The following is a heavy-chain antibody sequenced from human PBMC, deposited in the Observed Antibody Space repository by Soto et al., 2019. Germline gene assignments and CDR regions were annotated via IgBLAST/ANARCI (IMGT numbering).Heavy chain of an antibody. CDR1: GFTFSSYG. D-gene: IGHD2-2*02. J-gene: IGHJ3*02. Sequence: PGGSLRLSCAASGFTFSSYGMHWVRQAPGKGLEWVAVIWYDGSNKYYADSVKGRFTISRDNSKNTLYLQMDGLSAEDTAVYYCAKLKGAGAHYTYAFDIWGQGTMVTVSS. CDR3: AKLKGAGAHYTYAFDI. CDR2: IWYDGSNK. V-gene: IGHV3-33*06.